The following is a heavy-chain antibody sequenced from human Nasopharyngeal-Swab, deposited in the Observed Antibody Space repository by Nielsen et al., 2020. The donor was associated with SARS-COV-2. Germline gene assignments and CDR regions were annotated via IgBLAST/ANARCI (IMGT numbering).Heavy chain of an antibody. V-gene: IGHV3-72*01. J-gene: IGHJ3*02. D-gene: IGHD3-16*01. CDR2: TRDKANSYTT. CDR3: VREGPHYVWGGYSEGGAFDI. Sequence: WIRQPPGKGLEWVGRTRDKANSYTTEYAASVKGRFTISRDDSKNSLYLQMNSLKSEDTAVYYCVREGPHYVWGGYSEGGAFDIWGQGTMVTVSS.